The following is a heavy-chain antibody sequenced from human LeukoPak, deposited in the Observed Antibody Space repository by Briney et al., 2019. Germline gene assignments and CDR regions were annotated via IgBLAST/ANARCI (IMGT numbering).Heavy chain of an antibody. CDR1: GYTFTGYY. V-gene: IGHV1-2*06. CDR2: INPNSGGT. CDR3: ARSYYGSGSSYYYGMDV. Sequence: GASVKVSCKASGYTFTGYYMHWVRQAPGQGLEWMGRINPNSGGTNSAQKFQGRVTMTRDTSISTAYMELSRLRSDDTAVYYCARSYYGSGSSYYYGMDVWGQGTTVTVSS. D-gene: IGHD3-10*01. J-gene: IGHJ6*02.